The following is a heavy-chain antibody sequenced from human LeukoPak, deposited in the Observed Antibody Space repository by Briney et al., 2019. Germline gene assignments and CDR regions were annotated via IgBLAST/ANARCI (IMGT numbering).Heavy chain of an antibody. CDR1: GDSINSSYWS. CDR2: IYYTGST. CDR3: ARGGYSYGPAVLNWFDP. J-gene: IGHJ5*02. Sequence: PSETLSLTCTVSGDSINSSYWSWSWIRQPPGKGLEWIGYIYYTGSTEKNPSLKSRVTISLDTSKNQFSLRLNSVTAADTAVYFCARGGYSYGPAVLNWFDPWGQGTLVTVSS. V-gene: IGHV4-61*01. D-gene: IGHD5-18*01.